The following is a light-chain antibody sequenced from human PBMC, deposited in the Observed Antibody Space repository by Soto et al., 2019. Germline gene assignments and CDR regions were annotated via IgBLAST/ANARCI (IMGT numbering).Light chain of an antibody. Sequence: QSVLTQPPSVSGAPGQRVTISCTGSSSNIGAGYDVHWYQQLPGPAPKLLIYRNSNRPSGVPDRFSGSKSGTSASLAITGLQAEDEADYYCHSYDRSLSGVVFGGGTKLTVL. CDR1: SSNIGAGYD. CDR3: HSYDRSLSGVV. CDR2: RNS. J-gene: IGLJ2*01. V-gene: IGLV1-40*01.